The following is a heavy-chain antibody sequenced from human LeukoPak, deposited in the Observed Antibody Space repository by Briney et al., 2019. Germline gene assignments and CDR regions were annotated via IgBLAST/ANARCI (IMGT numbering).Heavy chain of an antibody. V-gene: IGHV3-21*01. CDR2: ISSSSSYI. CDR3: ARALAGRDAFDI. CDR1: GFTFSSYS. D-gene: IGHD6-19*01. Sequence: GGSLRLSCAASGFTFSSYSMNWVRQAPGKGLEWVSSISSSSSYIYYADSVKGRFTISRDNAKNPLYLQMNSLRAEDTAVYHCARALAGRDAFDIWGQGTMVTVSS. J-gene: IGHJ3*02.